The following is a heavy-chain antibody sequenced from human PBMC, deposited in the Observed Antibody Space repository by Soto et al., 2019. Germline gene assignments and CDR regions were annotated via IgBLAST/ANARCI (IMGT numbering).Heavy chain of an antibody. CDR2: ISYDGTET. CDR3: ARGSEDYYYYYGMDV. Sequence: XGSLRLTCAASGFTFSGYCMHWVRQAPGKGLVWVSHISYDGTETTYADSVKGRFTISRDNPKSTLYLQMNSVRAEDTGVYYCARGSEDYYYYYGMDVWGQGTTVTVSS. CDR1: GFTFSGYC. V-gene: IGHV3-74*03. J-gene: IGHJ6*02.